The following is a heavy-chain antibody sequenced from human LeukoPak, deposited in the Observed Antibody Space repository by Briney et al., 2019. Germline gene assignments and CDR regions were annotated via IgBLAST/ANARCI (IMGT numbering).Heavy chain of an antibody. Sequence: ASVRVSCKTSGYTFPNYDIYWVRQAPGQGLECMGWISGYTGDTKYAQILQGRFTVTTDTSTSTAYMELRSLTYDDTAVYYCSRAGYCGDGGWRGGSAFDVWGQGTMVTVSS. D-gene: IGHD2-15*01. J-gene: IGHJ3*01. CDR3: SRAGYCGDGGWRGGSAFDV. CDR2: ISGYTGDT. V-gene: IGHV1-18*01. CDR1: GYTFPNYD.